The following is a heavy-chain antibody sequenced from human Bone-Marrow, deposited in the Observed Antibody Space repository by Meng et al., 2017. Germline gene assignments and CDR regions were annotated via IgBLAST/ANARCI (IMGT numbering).Heavy chain of an antibody. J-gene: IGHJ4*02. CDR3: AKDSSIAVAGNVY. CDR1: GFTFDDYA. Sequence: GGSLRLSCAVSGFTFDDYAMHWVRQAPGKGLEWVSGISWNSGSIGYADSVKGRFTISRDNAKNSLYLQMNSLIAEDTALYYCAKDSSIAVAGNVYWGQGTLVTVSS. CDR2: ISWNSGSI. D-gene: IGHD6-19*01. V-gene: IGHV3-9*01.